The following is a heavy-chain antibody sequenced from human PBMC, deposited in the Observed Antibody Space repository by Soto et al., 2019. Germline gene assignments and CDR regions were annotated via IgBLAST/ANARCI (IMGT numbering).Heavy chain of an antibody. CDR1: RGSIRSGDYY. Sequence: PSETLSLTCTVSRGSIRSGDYYWSWIRQSPGKGLEWIGYISYTGSTFYNPSLKSRVTMSVDTSKNQFSLNLNSVTAADTAVYYCARDPRIFRGAATWGQGNLVTVSS. V-gene: IGHV4-30-4*01. D-gene: IGHD3-3*02. CDR2: ISYTGST. J-gene: IGHJ4*02. CDR3: ARDPRIFRGAAT.